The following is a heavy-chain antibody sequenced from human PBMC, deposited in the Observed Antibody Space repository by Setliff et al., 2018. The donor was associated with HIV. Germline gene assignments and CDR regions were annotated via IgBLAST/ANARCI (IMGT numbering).Heavy chain of an antibody. CDR3: ARDSLPYSSGPLHYCYYMDV. CDR2: INTHSGYT. CDR1: GYTFNNYG. D-gene: IGHD6-19*01. Sequence: ASVKVSCKASGYTFNNYGISWVRQAPGQGLEWMGWINTHSGYTNYAQNVQGRVTVTMDTSTSTAYMELRSLRSDDTAVYYCARDSLPYSSGPLHYCYYMDVWGKGTTVTVSS. J-gene: IGHJ6*03. V-gene: IGHV1-18*01.